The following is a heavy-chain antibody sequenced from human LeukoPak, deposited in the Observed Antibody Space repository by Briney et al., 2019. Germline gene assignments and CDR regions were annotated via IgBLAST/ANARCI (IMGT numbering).Heavy chain of an antibody. CDR1: GFTFSSYG. J-gene: IGHJ4*02. Sequence: PGGSLRLSCAASGFTFSSYGMHWVRQAPGKGLEWVAFIRYDGSNKYYADSVKGRFTISRDNSKNTLYLQMNSLRAEDTAVYYCARDFMSSGSYQTLVFDYWGQGTLVTVSS. CDR3: ARDFMSSGSYQTLVFDY. CDR2: IRYDGSNK. D-gene: IGHD1-26*01. V-gene: IGHV3-30*02.